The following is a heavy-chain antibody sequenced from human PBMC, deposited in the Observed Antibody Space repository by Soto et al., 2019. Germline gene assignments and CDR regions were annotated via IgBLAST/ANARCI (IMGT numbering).Heavy chain of an antibody. CDR2: INHSGST. D-gene: IGHD2-21*01. Sequence: SETLSLTCAVYGGSFSCYYWSWIRQPPGKGLEWIGEINHSGSTNYNPPLKSRVTISVDTSKNQFSLKLSSVTAADTAVYYCARMGAYYQSLDPWGPGTLVTVSS. CDR3: ARMGAYYQSLDP. J-gene: IGHJ5*02. CDR1: GGSFSCYY. V-gene: IGHV4-34*01.